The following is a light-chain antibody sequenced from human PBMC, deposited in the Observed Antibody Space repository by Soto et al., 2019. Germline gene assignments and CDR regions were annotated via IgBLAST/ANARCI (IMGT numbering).Light chain of an antibody. Sequence: HSALTQPASVSGSPGQSITISCTGTSSDVGGYNYVSWYQQHPGKAPKLMIYEVSNRPSGVSNRFSGSKSGNTASLTISGLHTEDEADYYCSSYTSSSTLVFGTGTKVTVL. CDR3: SSYTSSSTLV. V-gene: IGLV2-14*01. J-gene: IGLJ1*01. CDR2: EVS. CDR1: SSDVGGYNY.